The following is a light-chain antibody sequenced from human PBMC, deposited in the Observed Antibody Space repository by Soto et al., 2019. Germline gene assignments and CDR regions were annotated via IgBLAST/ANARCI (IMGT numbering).Light chain of an antibody. J-gene: IGKJ1*01. V-gene: IGKV3-20*01. CDR2: GAS. CDR3: QNYCSLTSST. CDR1: QSVSSSY. Sequence: EIVLTQSPGTLSLSPGERATLSCRASQSVSSSYLAWYQQKPGQAPRLIIYGASNRATGIPDRFSGSGSGTDFTLTISRLEPEDFAVYYCQNYCSLTSSTVGQGTKVEIK.